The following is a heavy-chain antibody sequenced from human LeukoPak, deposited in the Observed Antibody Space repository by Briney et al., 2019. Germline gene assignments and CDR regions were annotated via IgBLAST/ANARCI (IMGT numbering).Heavy chain of an antibody. D-gene: IGHD5-12*01. J-gene: IGHJ5*02. CDR3: ARGARTPSGYGSRTAGRANWFDP. CDR1: GGSFSGYY. Sequence: SETLSLTCAVYGGSFSGYYWSWIRQRPGKGLEWIGEINHSGSTNYNPSLKSRVTISVDTSKNQFSLKLSSVTAADTAVYYCARGARTPSGYGSRTAGRANWFDPWGQGTLVTVSS. V-gene: IGHV4-34*01. CDR2: INHSGST.